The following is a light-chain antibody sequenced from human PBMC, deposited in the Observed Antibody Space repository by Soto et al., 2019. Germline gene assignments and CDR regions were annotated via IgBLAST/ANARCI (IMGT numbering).Light chain of an antibody. CDR1: SSDIGAYYY. V-gene: IGLV2-14*01. CDR2: EVS. J-gene: IGLJ1*01. Sequence: QSALTQPASVSGSPGQSITISCTGTSSDIGAYYYVSWYQLHPGKAPKLMIYEVSNRPSGVSNRFSASKSAYTASLTISGLQAEDEADYYCSSFTTTYFYVFGPGTKLTVL. CDR3: SSFTTTYFYV.